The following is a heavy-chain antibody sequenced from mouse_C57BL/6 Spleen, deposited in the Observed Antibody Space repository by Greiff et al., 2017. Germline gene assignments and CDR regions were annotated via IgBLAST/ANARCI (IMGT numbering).Heavy chain of an antibody. V-gene: IGHV1-78*01. CDR1: GYTFTDHT. CDR3: GRRGLRRGGYAMDY. J-gene: IGHJ4*01. D-gene: IGHD2-4*01. Sequence: VQLQQSDAELVKPGASVKISCKVSGYTFTDHTIHWMNQRPEQGLEWIGYIYPRDGSTKYNEKFKGKATLTADKSSSTAYMQLNSLTSEDSAVYFCGRRGLRRGGYAMDYWGQGTSVTVSS. CDR2: IYPRDGST.